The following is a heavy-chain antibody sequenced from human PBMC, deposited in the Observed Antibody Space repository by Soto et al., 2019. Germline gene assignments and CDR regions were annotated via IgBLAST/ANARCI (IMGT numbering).Heavy chain of an antibody. D-gene: IGHD3-22*01. CDR1: GGSFSGYF. CDR2: INHSGIT. Sequence: PSETLSLTCTVSGGSFSGYFWTWIRQPPGKGLEWLAEINHSGITNYNPSVESRVSMSVDTSKNQFSLRLYSVTAADTAVYYCVRGPYYYNSRYFDYWGQGTLVTVSS. J-gene: IGHJ4*02. V-gene: IGHV4-34*01. CDR3: VRGPYYYNSRYFDY.